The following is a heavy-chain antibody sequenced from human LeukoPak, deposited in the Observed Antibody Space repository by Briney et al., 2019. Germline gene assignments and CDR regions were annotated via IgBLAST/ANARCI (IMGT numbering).Heavy chain of an antibody. CDR3: AKDLVNYYDSSGHQPLVGY. CDR1: GFTFIIYG. J-gene: IGHJ4*02. CDR2: ISYDGSNK. V-gene: IGHV3-30*18. D-gene: IGHD3-22*01. Sequence: GGSLRLSCAASGFTFIIYGMNWVRQAPGKGLEWVAVISYDGSNKYYADSVKGRFTISRDNSKNTLYLQMNSLRAEDTAVYYCAKDLVNYYDSSGHQPLVGYWGQGTLVTVSS.